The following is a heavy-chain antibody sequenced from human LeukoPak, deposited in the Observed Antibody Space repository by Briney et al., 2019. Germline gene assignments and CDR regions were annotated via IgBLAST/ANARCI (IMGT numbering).Heavy chain of an antibody. J-gene: IGHJ4*02. CDR2: IYYSGDT. CDR3: ASSSLPRRPDYFDY. V-gene: IGHV4-59*01. D-gene: IGHD6-6*01. Sequence: SETLSFTCTVSDGAIAGYSWSWIRQAPGKGLEWIGYIYYSGDTNYNPSLQSRVTVSVDTSKNQFSLKLSSVTAADTAVYYCASSSLPRRPDYFDYWGQGTLVTVSS. CDR1: DGAIAGYS.